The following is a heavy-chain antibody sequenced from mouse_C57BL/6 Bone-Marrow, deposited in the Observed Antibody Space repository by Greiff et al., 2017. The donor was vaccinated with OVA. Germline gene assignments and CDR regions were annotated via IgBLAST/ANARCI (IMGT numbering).Heavy chain of an antibody. CDR2: IHPNSGST. Sequence: QVQLQQSGAELVKPGASVKLSCKASGYTFTSYWMHWVKPRPGQGLEWIGMIHPNSGSTNYNEKFKSKATLTVDKSSSTAYMQLSILTSEDSAVYYCARLGGDFYWFADWGQGTLVTVSA. V-gene: IGHV1-64*01. CDR3: ARLGGDFYWFAD. J-gene: IGHJ3*01. D-gene: IGHD2-13*01. CDR1: GYTFTSYW.